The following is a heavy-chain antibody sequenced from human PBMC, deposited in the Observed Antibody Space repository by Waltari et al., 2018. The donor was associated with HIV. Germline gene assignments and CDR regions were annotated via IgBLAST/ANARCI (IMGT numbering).Heavy chain of an antibody. CDR2: FDPEDGET. CDR1: GDTLRQLS. V-gene: IGHV1-24*01. Sequence: QVHLVQSGAAVKEPGPPVKVPCKLSGDTLRQLSIPWVRQATGKGLEWMGGFDPEDGETIHAQKFQDRVTMTEDTSTDTAYMELSSLTSEDTAVYFCATSGHGGPYYYYGLDVWGQGTTVTVSS. D-gene: IGHD5-12*01. CDR3: ATSGHGGPYYYYGLDV. J-gene: IGHJ6*02.